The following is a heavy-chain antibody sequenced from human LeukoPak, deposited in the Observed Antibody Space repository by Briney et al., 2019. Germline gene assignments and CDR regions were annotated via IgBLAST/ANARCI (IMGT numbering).Heavy chain of an antibody. CDR3: AGDPNGDYIGAFDM. CDR1: GFTFSAYA. D-gene: IGHD4-17*01. CDR2: IRGSGSGGGT. V-gene: IGHV3-23*01. Sequence: TGGSLRLSCTASGFTFSAYAMMWVRQAPGKEPEWVSAIRGSGSGGGTLYADSVKGRFTISRDNTKYTLFLQMNSPRAEDTAVYYCAGDPNGDYIGAFDMWGPGTMVTVSS. J-gene: IGHJ3*02.